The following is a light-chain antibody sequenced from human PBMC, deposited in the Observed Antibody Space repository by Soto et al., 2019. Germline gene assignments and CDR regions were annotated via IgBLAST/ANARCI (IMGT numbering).Light chain of an antibody. CDR2: DAS. CDR3: QQYNSYSWT. CDR1: QSISSW. Sequence: DIQMTQSPSTLSASVGDRVPITCRASQSISSWLAWYQQKPGKAPKLLIYDASSLESGVPSRFSGMGSWTEFTLTISSLKPDDLATDYCQQYNSYSWTFGQGTKVDIK. V-gene: IGKV1-5*01. J-gene: IGKJ1*01.